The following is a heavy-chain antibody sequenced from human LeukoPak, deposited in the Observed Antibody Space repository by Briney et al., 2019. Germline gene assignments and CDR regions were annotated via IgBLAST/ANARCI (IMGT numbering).Heavy chain of an antibody. V-gene: IGHV3-21*01. CDR3: ARDWGAAAATRGLGWFDP. J-gene: IGHJ5*02. CDR1: GFTFSSYS. CDR2: ISSSSSYI. Sequence: KTGGSLRLSCAASGFTFSSYSMNWVRQAPGRGLEWVSSISSSSSYIYYADSVKGRFTISRDNAKNSLYLQMNSLRAEDTAVYYCARDWGAAAATRGLGWFDPWGQGTLVTVSS. D-gene: IGHD6-13*01.